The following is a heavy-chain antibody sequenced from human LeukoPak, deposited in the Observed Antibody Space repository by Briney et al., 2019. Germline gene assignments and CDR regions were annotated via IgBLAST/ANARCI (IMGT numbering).Heavy chain of an antibody. J-gene: IGHJ5*02. CDR1: GSTFSYYY. Sequence: MSGGSLRLSCAASGSTFSYYYMSWIRQAPGKGLEWVSYISSSGSTIYYADSVKGRFTISRDNAKNSLYLQMNSLKAEDTAVYYCARDGGGSSNWPNTKNWFDPWGQGTLVTVSS. CDR2: ISSSGSTI. D-gene: IGHD6-13*01. CDR3: ARDGGGSSNWPNTKNWFDP. V-gene: IGHV3-11*04.